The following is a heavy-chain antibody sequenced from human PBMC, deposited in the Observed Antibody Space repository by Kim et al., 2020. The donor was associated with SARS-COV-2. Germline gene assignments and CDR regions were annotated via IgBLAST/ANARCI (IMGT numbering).Heavy chain of an antibody. D-gene: IGHD3-16*01. CDR2: IYYSGST. V-gene: IGHV4-59*08. J-gene: IGHJ4*02. Sequence: SETLSLTCTVSGGSISSYYWSWIRQPPGKGLEWIGYIYYSGSTNYNPSLKSRVSFSVDTSKNQFSLKLSSVTAADTAVYYCARSRLGLMYWGQGILVTVS. CDR3: ARSRLGLMY. CDR1: GGSISSYY.